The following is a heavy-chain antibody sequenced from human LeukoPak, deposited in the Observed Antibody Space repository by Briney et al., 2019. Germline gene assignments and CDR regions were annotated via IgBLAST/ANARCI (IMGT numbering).Heavy chain of an antibody. Sequence: GGSLRLSCAASGFTFSRYSMNWVRQAPGKGLEWVSYISSSSTIYYADSVKGRFTISRDNAKNSLYLQMDSLRAEDTAVYYCARGTYGDYSFDYWGQETLVTVSS. CDR3: ARGTYGDYSFDY. J-gene: IGHJ4*02. D-gene: IGHD4-17*01. CDR1: GFTFSRYS. CDR2: ISSSSTI. V-gene: IGHV3-48*01.